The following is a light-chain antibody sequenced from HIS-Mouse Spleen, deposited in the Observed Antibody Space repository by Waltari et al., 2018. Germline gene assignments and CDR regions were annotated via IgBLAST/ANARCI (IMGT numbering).Light chain of an antibody. J-gene: IGLJ1*01. CDR3: CSYAGSYTYV. CDR2: DVS. V-gene: IGLV2-11*01. CDR1: SRDVGGYNY. Sequence: QSALTQPRSVSGSPGQSVTISCTGTSRDVGGYNYGSWYQQHPGKAPKPMIYDVSKRPSGVPDRFSGSKSGNTASLTISGLQAEDEADYYCCSYAGSYTYVFGTGTKVTVL.